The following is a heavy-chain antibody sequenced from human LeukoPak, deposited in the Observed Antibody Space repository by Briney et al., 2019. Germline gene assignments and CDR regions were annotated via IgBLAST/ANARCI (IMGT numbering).Heavy chain of an antibody. CDR3: AWQGSSGWYTVGWFDP. CDR2: IYYSGST. CDR1: GGSISSYY. D-gene: IGHD6-19*01. Sequence: SETLSLTCTVSGGSISSYYWSWIRQPPGKGLEWIGYIYYSGSTNYNPSLKSRVTISVDTSKNQFSLKLSSVTAADTAVYYCAWQGSSGWYTVGWFDPWGQGTLVSVSS. J-gene: IGHJ5*02. V-gene: IGHV4-59*01.